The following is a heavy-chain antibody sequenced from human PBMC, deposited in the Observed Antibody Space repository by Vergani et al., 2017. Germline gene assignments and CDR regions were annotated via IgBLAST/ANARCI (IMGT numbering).Heavy chain of an antibody. D-gene: IGHD4-11*01. CDR3: AREPYSNYSFDY. Sequence: QVQLVQSGAEVKKPGASVKVSCKASGYTFTSYYMHWVRQAPGQGLEWMGIINPSGGSTSYAQKFQGRVTMTRDTSTSTVYMELSSLRSEATAVYYCAREPYSNYSFDYWGQGTLVTVSS. V-gene: IGHV1-46*03. CDR2: INPSGGST. CDR1: GYTFTSYY. J-gene: IGHJ4*02.